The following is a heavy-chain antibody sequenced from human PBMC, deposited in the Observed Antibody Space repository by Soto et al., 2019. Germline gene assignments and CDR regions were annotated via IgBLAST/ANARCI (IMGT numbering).Heavy chain of an antibody. CDR1: GFSLGAYGVR. V-gene: IGHV2-5*01. CDR2: IHWNDDK. J-gene: IGHJ5*02. D-gene: IGHD3-22*01. CDR3: AHTKDSSGFLTS. Sequence: SGPTLVNPTQTLTLTCSFSGFSLGAYGVRVIWFRQPPGETLEWLALIHWNDDKRYSPYLKSRLTITKDTSKNQVVLTLTNLDPLDTGTYFCAHTKDSSGFLTSWGQGILVTVSS.